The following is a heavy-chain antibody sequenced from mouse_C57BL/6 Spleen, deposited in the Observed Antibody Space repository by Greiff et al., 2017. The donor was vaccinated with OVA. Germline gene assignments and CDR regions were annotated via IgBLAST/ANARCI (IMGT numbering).Heavy chain of an antibody. J-gene: IGHJ2*01. Sequence: VQLKQSGPVLVKPGASVKMSCKASGYTFTDYYMNWVKQSHGKSLEWIGVINPYNGGTSSNQKFKGKATLTVDKSSSTAYMELNSLTSEDSAVYYCARGGTTVVEGYFDYWGQGTTLTVSS. V-gene: IGHV1-19*01. CDR3: ARGGTTVVEGYFDY. CDR2: INPYNGGT. D-gene: IGHD1-1*01. CDR1: GYTFTDYY.